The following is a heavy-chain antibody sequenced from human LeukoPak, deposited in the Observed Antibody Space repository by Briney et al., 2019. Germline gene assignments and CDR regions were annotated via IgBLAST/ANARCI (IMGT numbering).Heavy chain of an antibody. J-gene: IGHJ2*01. CDR3: ARAKTAYCGGDCNSVSWYFDL. CDR1: GGTFSSYA. V-gene: IGHV1-69*05. CDR2: IIPIFGTA. D-gene: IGHD2-21*02. Sequence: GASVKVSCKASGGTFSSYAISWVRQAPGQGLEWMGGIIPIFGTANYAQKFQGRVTITTDESTSTAYMELSSLRSEDTAVYYCARAKTAYCGGDCNSVSWYFDLWGRGTLVTVSS.